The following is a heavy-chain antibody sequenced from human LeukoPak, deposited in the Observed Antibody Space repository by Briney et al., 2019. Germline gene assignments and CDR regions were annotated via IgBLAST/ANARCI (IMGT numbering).Heavy chain of an antibody. V-gene: IGHV4-34*01. D-gene: IGHD3-22*01. CDR3: ARGLYYYDSSGYYFDAFDI. CDR1: GGSFSGYY. Sequence: PSETLSLTCAVYGGSFSGYYWSWIRQPPGKGLEGIGEINHSGSTNYNPSLKSRVTISVDPSKNQFSLKLSSVTAADTAVYYCARGLYYYDSSGYYFDAFDIWGQGTMVTVSS. CDR2: INHSGST. J-gene: IGHJ3*02.